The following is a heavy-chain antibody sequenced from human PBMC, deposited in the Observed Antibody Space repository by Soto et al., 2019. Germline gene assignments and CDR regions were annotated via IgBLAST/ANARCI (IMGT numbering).Heavy chain of an antibody. V-gene: IGHV2-26*01. Sequence: QVTLKESGPVLVKPTETLTLTCTVSGFSFNDARMGVSWIRQPPGMGLESRAHIFSNDEIYYNRLLKGSISVSNDTSKCQVVLTLHNVDPLDTGTAFCARIRRHYDTSVLYFFDSWGQGMLVSVSS. CDR3: ARIRRHYDTSVLYFFDS. CDR1: GFSFNDARMG. J-gene: IGHJ4*02. D-gene: IGHD3-22*01. CDR2: IFSNDEI.